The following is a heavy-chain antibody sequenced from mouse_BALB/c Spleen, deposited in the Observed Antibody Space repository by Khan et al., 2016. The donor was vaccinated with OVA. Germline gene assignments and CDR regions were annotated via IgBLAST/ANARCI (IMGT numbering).Heavy chain of an antibody. V-gene: IGHV1-4*01. Sequence: QVQLQQSGAELARPGSSVRMSCKASGYIFPCYMMHWVKQRPGQGLEWIGDINPSSGYNNYNQKFKDKATLTADKSSSTAYIQLSSLTSEDAAVYYCTRGGYGSFGYWGQGTLVTVAA. CDR2: INPSSGYN. CDR1: GYIFPCYM. J-gene: IGHJ3*01. D-gene: IGHD1-1*01. CDR3: TRGGYGSFGY.